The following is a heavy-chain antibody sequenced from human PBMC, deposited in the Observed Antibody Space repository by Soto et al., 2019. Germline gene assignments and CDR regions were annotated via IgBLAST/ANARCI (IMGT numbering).Heavy chain of an antibody. D-gene: IGHD3-22*01. V-gene: IGHV4-34*01. Sequence: QVQLQQWGAGLLKPSETLSLTCAVYGGSFSGYYWSWIRQPPGKGLEWIGEINHSGSTNYNPSLKRRVTISVDPSKNQFSLKLSSVTAADTAVYYCATTYYYDSSGYYSLDYWGQGTLVTVSS. CDR3: ATTYYYDSSGYYSLDY. CDR2: INHSGST. CDR1: GGSFSGYY. J-gene: IGHJ4*02.